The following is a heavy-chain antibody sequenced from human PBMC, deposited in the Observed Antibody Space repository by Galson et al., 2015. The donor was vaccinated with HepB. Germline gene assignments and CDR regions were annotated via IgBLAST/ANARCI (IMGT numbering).Heavy chain of an antibody. Sequence: LSLTCTVSGGSISTGSYYWGWTRQPPGKGLEWIGSVFYSGTTDYNPSLNSRVTISLDTSKNQFSLRLTSVTAAGTALYYCTRSHGGYWGQGTLVTVSS. CDR2: VFYSGTT. CDR1: GGSISTGSYY. CDR3: TRSHGGY. J-gene: IGHJ4*02. D-gene: IGHD4-23*01. V-gene: IGHV4-39*01.